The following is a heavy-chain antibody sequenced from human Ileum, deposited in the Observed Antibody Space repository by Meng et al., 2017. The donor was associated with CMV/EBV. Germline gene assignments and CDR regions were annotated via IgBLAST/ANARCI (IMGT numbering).Heavy chain of an antibody. CDR2: IDYSGSS. Sequence: LTCTVSGGYISGSLYYGGWIRQPPGKGMEWSASIDYSGSSYYNSSLRRRVTISVDTSKNQFSLKLTSVTVADMAVYYCARLDWELPDYWGQGTLVTVSS. CDR1: GGYISGSLYY. CDR3: ARLDWELPDY. D-gene: IGHD3-9*01. V-gene: IGHV4-39*01. J-gene: IGHJ4*02.